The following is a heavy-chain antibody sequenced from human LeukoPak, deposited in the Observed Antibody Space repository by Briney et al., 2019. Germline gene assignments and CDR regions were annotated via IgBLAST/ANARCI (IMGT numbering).Heavy chain of an antibody. CDR1: GFTFSSYG. CDR2: ISYDGSNK. Sequence: PGSSLRLSCAASGFTFSSYGMHWVRQAPGKGLEWVAVISYDGSNKYYADSVQGRFTISRDNSKNTLYLQMNSLRAEDTAVYYCAKAEGGYYYCGMDVWGQGTTVTVSS. D-gene: IGHD1-14*01. CDR3: AKAEGGYYYCGMDV. J-gene: IGHJ6*02. V-gene: IGHV3-30*18.